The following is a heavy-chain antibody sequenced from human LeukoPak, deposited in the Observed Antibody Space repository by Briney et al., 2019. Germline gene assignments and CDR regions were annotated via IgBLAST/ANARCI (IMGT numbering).Heavy chain of an antibody. V-gene: IGHV4-39*01. Sequence: ASETLSLTCTVSGGSISSSSYSWGWIRQPPGKGLEWIGSIYYSGSTYYNPSLKSRVTISVDTSKNQFSLKLSSVTAADTAVYYCARPLTNSSGWYFDYWGQGTLVTVSS. CDR1: GGSISSSSYS. D-gene: IGHD6-19*01. CDR2: IYYSGST. J-gene: IGHJ4*02. CDR3: ARPLTNSSGWYFDY.